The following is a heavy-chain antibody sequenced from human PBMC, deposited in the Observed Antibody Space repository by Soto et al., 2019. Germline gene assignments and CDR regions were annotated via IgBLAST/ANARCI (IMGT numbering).Heavy chain of an antibody. V-gene: IGHV5-10-1*01. J-gene: IGHJ3*02. CDR2: IDPSDSYT. CDR3: ARRNNPYYYDSSGFPLDFDI. D-gene: IGHD3-22*01. CDR1: GYSFTSYW. Sequence: PGESLKISCKGSGYSFTSYWISWVRQMPGKGLEWMGRIDPSDSYTNYSPSFQGHVTISADKSISTAYLQWSSLKASDTAMYYCARRNNPYYYDSSGFPLDFDIWGQGTMVTVSS.